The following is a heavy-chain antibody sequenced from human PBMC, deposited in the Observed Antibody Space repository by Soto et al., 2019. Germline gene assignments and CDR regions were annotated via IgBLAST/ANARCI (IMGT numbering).Heavy chain of an antibody. CDR3: ARLRTVTTSWGSRFDY. CDR2: INHSGST. D-gene: IGHD4-17*01. J-gene: IGHJ4*02. CDR1: GGSFSGYY. Sequence: SETLSLTCAVYGGSFSGYYWSWIRQPPGKGLEWIGEINHSGSTNYNPSLKSRVTISVDTSKNQFSLKLSSVTAADTAVYYCARLRTVTTSWGSRFDYWGQGTLVTVS. V-gene: IGHV4-34*01.